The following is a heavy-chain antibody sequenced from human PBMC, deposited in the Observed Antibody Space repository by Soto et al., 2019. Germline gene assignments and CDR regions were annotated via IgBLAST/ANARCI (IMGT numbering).Heavy chain of an antibody. Sequence: RLSCAASGFPFSSYAMSWVRQAPGKGLEWVSAISGSGGSTYYADSVKGRFTISRDNSKNTLYLQMNSLRAEDTAVYYCAKDSLSAVVVAAMELDAFDIWGQGTMVTVSS. D-gene: IGHD2-15*01. CDR1: GFPFSSYA. V-gene: IGHV3-23*01. CDR3: AKDSLSAVVVAAMELDAFDI. CDR2: ISGSGGST. J-gene: IGHJ3*02.